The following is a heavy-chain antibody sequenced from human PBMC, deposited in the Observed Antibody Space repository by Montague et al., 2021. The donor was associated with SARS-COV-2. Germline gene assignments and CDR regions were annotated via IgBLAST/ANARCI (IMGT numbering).Heavy chain of an antibody. D-gene: IGHD5-12*01. Sequence: TLSLTCPVPSPGTVSGGSGADWMSQHPGNSHERISYTDYCGSTYYNPSLKSRVTISVDTSKNQFSLKLSSVTAADTAVYYCARYCMVASRAPFAVDYWGQGTPGTVAS. CDR1: SPGTVSGGSG. CDR3: ARYCMVASRAPFAVDY. V-gene: IGHV4-31*03. J-gene: IGHJ4*02. CDR2: TDYCGST.